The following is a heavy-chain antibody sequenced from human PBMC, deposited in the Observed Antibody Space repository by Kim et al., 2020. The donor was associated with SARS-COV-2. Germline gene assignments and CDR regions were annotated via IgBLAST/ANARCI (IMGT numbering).Heavy chain of an antibody. Sequence: TKYSQKLQGRVTITRDTSASTAYMELSSLRSEDTAVYYCARGRYSSSSGYWGQGTLVTVSS. V-gene: IGHV1-3*01. D-gene: IGHD6-6*01. CDR3: ARGRYSSSSGY. CDR2: T. J-gene: IGHJ4*02.